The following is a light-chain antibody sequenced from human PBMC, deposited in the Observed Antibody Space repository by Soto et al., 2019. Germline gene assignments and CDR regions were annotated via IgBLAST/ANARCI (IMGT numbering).Light chain of an antibody. J-gene: IGKJ1*01. CDR1: QSVSSYY. CDR3: QQYGSSPRT. CDR2: GAS. Sequence: EIVLTQSPGTLSLSPGERATLSCRASQSVSSYYLAWYQQKPGQAPRLLIYGASSRATGIPDRFSGSGSGTDFTLTIGRLEPEDFAVYYCQQYGSSPRTFGQGTKVEI. V-gene: IGKV3-20*01.